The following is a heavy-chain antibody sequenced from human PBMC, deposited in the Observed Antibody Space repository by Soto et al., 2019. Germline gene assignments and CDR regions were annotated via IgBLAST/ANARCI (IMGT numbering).Heavy chain of an antibody. Sequence: EVQLVESGGGLVQPGGSLRLSCAASGFTVSSNYMSWVRQAPVKGLEWVSVIYSGGSTYYADSVKGRFTISRDNSKNTLYLQMNSLRAEDTAVYYCARAGYSYGTGAFDIWGQGTMVTVSS. CDR1: GFTVSSNY. CDR2: IYSGGST. V-gene: IGHV3-66*01. CDR3: ARAGYSYGTGAFDI. D-gene: IGHD5-18*01. J-gene: IGHJ3*02.